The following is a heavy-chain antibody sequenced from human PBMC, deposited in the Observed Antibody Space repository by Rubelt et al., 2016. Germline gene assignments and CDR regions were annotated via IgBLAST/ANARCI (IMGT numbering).Heavy chain of an antibody. CDR3: IREISH. D-gene: IGHD5-24*01. CDR2: ISGGGANT. J-gene: IGHJ4*02. Sequence: VRQAPGKGLEWVSTISGGGANTFYADSVKGRFTISRDNSKNTLYLQMNSLKTEDTAVYYCIREISHWGQGTLVTVSS. V-gene: IGHV3-23*01.